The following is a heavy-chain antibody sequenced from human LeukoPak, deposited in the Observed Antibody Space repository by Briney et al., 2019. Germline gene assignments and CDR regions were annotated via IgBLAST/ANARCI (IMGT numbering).Heavy chain of an antibody. D-gene: IGHD1-7*01. V-gene: IGHV4-30-4*01. CDR2: IYYSGST. Sequence: PSQTLSLTCTVSGGAISSGDYYWSWIRQPPGKGLEWIGYIYYSGSTYYNPSLKSRVTISVDTSKNQFSLKLSSVTAADTAVYYCARALTGTTLDYWGQGTLVTVSS. J-gene: IGHJ4*02. CDR3: ARALTGTTLDY. CDR1: GGAISSGDYY.